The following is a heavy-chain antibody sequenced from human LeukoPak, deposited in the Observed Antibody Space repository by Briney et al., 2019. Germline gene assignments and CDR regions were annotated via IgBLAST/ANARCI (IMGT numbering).Heavy chain of an antibody. V-gene: IGHV1-2*02. CDR1: GYTFTGYY. CDR3: TRIKAAANRIYGMDV. D-gene: IGHD6-13*01. Sequence: GASVKVSCKASGYTFTGYYLHWVPQAPGQGLEWMGWIHPISGGTHYAQKFQGRVTITRDTSISLAYMELSRLRSDDTVVYCGTRIKAAANRIYGMDVWGQGTTVTVSS. J-gene: IGHJ6*02. CDR2: IHPISGGT.